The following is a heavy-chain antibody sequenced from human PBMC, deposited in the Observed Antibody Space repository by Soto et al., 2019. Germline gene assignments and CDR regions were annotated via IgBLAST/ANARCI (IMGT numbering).Heavy chain of an antibody. V-gene: IGHV4-59*01. J-gene: IGHJ6*03. Sequence: SETLSLTCTVSGGSISSYYWSWIRQPPGKGLEWIGYIYYSGSTNYNPSLKSRVTISVDTSKNQFSLKLSSVTAADTAVYYCARGVRGFLVAPHYYYSMVVWGTGTTVNVFS. D-gene: IGHD3-3*01. CDR1: GGSISSYY. CDR3: ARGVRGFLVAPHYYYSMVV. CDR2: IYYSGST.